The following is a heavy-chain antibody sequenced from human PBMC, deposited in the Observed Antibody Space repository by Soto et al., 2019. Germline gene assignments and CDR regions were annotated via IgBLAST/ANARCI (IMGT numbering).Heavy chain of an antibody. CDR2: INPSGGST. J-gene: IGHJ1*01. Sequence: ASVKVSCKASGYSFTSYYMHWVRRAPGQGLEWMGIINPSGGSTNYAQKLQGRVTMTRDTSTSTVYMELSSLRSEDTAVYYSARDLGTMVRAAIDGMYCWGQGTPLTVSS. CDR3: ARDLGTMVRAAIDGMYC. V-gene: IGHV1-46*01. CDR1: GYSFTSYY. D-gene: IGHD3-10*01.